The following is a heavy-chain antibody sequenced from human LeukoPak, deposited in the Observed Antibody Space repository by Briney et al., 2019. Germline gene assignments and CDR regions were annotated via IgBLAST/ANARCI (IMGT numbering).Heavy chain of an antibody. D-gene: IGHD6-19*01. CDR2: INGYNGNT. CDR1: GYTFTSYG. J-gene: IGHJ4*02. V-gene: IGHV1-18*01. CDR3: AREMAVALDY. Sequence: VASVKVSCKASGYTFTSYGISWVRQAPGQGLEWMGWINGYNGNTNYAQKLQGRVTMTTDRSTSTAYMELSRLRSDDTAVYYCAREMAVALDYWGQGTLVTVSS.